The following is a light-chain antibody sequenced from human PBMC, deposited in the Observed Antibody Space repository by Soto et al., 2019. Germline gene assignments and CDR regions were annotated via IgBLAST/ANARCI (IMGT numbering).Light chain of an antibody. V-gene: IGKV2-28*01. CDR2: LAS. J-gene: IGKJ2*01. CDR3: MQALEAPYT. Sequence: DIVTTQSPLSLPVTPGEPASISCRSSQSLLHSNGYNYLDWYLQKPGQSPQLLIYLASVRASGVPDRFSGSGSGPYFTLKISRVEAEDVGVYYCMQALEAPYTFGQGTKLEIK. CDR1: QSLLHSNGYNY.